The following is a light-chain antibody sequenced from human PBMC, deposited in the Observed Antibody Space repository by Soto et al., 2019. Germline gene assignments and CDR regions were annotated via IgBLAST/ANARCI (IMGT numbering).Light chain of an antibody. J-gene: IGLJ2*01. CDR3: ATWDRSLTGEV. CDR1: SSNIGNNY. V-gene: IGLV1-51*01. Sequence: QSVLTQPPSVSAAPGQKVTISCSGSSSNIGNNYVSWFQQLPGTAPKLLIYDSNKRPSGIPDRFSGSKSGTSATLDITGLQTWDEADYYCATWDRSLTGEVFGGGTKLTVL. CDR2: DSN.